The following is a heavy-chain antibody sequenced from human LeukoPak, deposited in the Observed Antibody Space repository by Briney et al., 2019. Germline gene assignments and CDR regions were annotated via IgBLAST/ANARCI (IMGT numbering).Heavy chain of an antibody. CDR3: ARRDGSGRIGGGDY. D-gene: IGHD3-10*01. V-gene: IGHV4-39*07. CDR1: GGSISSSSYY. J-gene: IGHJ4*02. CDR2: IYYSGST. Sequence: SETLSLTCTVSGGSISSSSYYWGWIRQPPGKGLEWIGSIYYSGSTYCNPSLKSRVTISVDTSKNQFSLKLSSVTAADTAVYYCARRDGSGRIGGGDYWGQGTWSPSPQ.